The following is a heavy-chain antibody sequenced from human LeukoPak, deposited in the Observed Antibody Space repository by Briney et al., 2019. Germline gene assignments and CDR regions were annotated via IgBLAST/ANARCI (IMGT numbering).Heavy chain of an antibody. D-gene: IGHD6-13*01. CDR2: ISYDGSNK. Sequence: GGSLRLSCAASGFTFSSYAMHWVRQAPGKGLEWVAVISYDGSNKYYADSVTGRFTTARDKSKDKLYLQMNSLRAEDTAVYYCARYPLAAADQLDYWGQGTLVTVSS. J-gene: IGHJ4*02. V-gene: IGHV3-30-3*01. CDR1: GFTFSSYA. CDR3: ARYPLAAADQLDY.